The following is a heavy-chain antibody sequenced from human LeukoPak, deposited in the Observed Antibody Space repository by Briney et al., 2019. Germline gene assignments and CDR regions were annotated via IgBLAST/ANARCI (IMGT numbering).Heavy chain of an antibody. CDR1: GFTFSSYS. CDR3: ARGLPAAI. J-gene: IGHJ1*01. D-gene: IGHD2-2*02. CDR2: ISSSSSTI. Sequence: PGGSLRLSCAASGFTFSSYSMNWVRQAPGKGLEWVSYISSSSSTIYYADSVKGRFTISRDNAKNSLYLQMNSLRAEDTAVYYCARGLPAAIWGQGPWSPSPQ. V-gene: IGHV3-48*01.